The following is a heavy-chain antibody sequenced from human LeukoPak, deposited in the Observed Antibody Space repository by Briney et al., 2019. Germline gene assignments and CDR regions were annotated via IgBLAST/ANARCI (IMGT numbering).Heavy chain of an antibody. V-gene: IGHV4-59*01. Sequence: SETLSLTCTVSGASISSYYWSWIRQPPGKGLGWIAYISDIGSTNYNPSLKSRVTISVDTSKNQFSLKLSSVTAADTAVYYCTRGPDYYDSSGYPTLPDYWGQGTLVTVSS. CDR3: TRGPDYYDSSGYPTLPDY. J-gene: IGHJ4*02. CDR1: GASISSYY. CDR2: ISDIGST. D-gene: IGHD3-22*01.